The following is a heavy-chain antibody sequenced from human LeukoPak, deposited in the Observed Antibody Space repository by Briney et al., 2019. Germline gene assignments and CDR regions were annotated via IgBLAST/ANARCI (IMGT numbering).Heavy chain of an antibody. CDR2: IYTSGST. Sequence: PSETLSLTCTVSGGSISSYYWSWIRQPAGKGLEWIGRIYTSGSTNYNPSLKSRVTMSVDTSKNQFSLKLSSVTAADTAVYYCARGNHIVGPYIDYYYYMDVWGKGTTVTISS. CDR3: ARGNHIVGPYIDYYYYMDV. D-gene: IGHD1-26*01. V-gene: IGHV4-4*07. J-gene: IGHJ6*03. CDR1: GGSISSYY.